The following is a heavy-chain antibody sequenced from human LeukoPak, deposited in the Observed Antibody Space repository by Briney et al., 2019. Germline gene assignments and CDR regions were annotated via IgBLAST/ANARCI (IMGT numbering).Heavy chain of an antibody. D-gene: IGHD6-19*01. V-gene: IGHV1-24*01. CDR3: AREHAGWYSLDY. Sequence: ASVKVSCKVSGYTLTELSMRWVRQAPGKGLEWMGGFDPEDGETIYAQKFQGRVTMTTDTSTSTAYMELRSLRSDDTAVYYCAREHAGWYSLDYWGQGTLVTVSS. CDR2: FDPEDGET. CDR1: GYTLTELS. J-gene: IGHJ4*02.